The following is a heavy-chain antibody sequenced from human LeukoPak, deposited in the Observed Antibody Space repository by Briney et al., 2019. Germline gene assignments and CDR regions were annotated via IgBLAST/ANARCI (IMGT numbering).Heavy chain of an antibody. CDR2: IFYTGST. J-gene: IGHJ4*02. CDR3: ARGRLNLDY. Sequence: SQTLSLTCTVSGDSISSGNYYWSWIRQPPGKGPEWIGSIFYTGSTYYNPSLKSRVTLSVDTSKTQFSLKLNSVTAADTAVYYCARGRLNLDYWGQGALVTVSS. D-gene: IGHD1-14*01. V-gene: IGHV4-30-4*01. CDR1: GDSISSGNYY.